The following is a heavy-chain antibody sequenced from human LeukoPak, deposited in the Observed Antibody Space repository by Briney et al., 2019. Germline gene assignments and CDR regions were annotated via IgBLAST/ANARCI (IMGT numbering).Heavy chain of an antibody. J-gene: IGHJ4*02. D-gene: IGHD3-22*01. CDR2: IIPIFGTA. Sequence: SVKVSCKASGGTFSSYAISWVRQAPGQGLEWMRGIIPIFGTANYAQKFQGRVTITTDESTSTAYMELSSLRSEDTAVYYCARDYYDSSGYAKGSDWGQGTLVTVSS. V-gene: IGHV1-69*05. CDR3: ARDYYDSSGYAKGSD. CDR1: GGTFSSYA.